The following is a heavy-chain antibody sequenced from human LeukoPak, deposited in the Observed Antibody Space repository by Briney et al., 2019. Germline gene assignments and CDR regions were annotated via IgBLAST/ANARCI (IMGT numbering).Heavy chain of an antibody. CDR1: GFTFSSYS. Sequence: GGSLRLSCAASGFTFSSYSMNWVRQAPGKGLEWVSGISGSGGGTYYADSVQGRFTISRDNSQNTLYLQMNSLRAEDTAVYYCAKGYSSGWYYSDSWGQGTLVTVSS. CDR2: ISGSGGGT. CDR3: AKGYSSGWYYSDS. D-gene: IGHD6-19*01. V-gene: IGHV3-23*01. J-gene: IGHJ4*02.